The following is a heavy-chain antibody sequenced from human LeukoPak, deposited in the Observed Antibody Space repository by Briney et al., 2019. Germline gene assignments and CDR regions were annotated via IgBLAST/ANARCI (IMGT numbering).Heavy chain of an antibody. CDR2: IYTSGST. CDR1: GGSITSGGY. V-gene: IGHV4-61*02. Sequence: SETLSLTCNVSGGSITSGGYWSWIRQSAGKGLEWLGRIYTSGSTDYNPSLKSRVTISVDTSKNQFSLKLSSVTAADTAVYFCARGPYSYDSSGAFDIWGQGTMVTVSS. CDR3: ARGPYSYDSSGAFDI. D-gene: IGHD3-22*01. J-gene: IGHJ3*02.